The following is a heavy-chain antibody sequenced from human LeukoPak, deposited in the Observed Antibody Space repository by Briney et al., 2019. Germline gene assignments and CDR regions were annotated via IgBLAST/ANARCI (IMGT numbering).Heavy chain of an antibody. CDR2: INPNSGGT. J-gene: IGHJ4*02. CDR1: GYTFTGYY. D-gene: IGHD1-26*01. V-gene: IGHV1-2*02. CDR3: ARSRASVGTSTYSDY. Sequence: ASVKVSCKASGYTFTGYYMHWVRQAPGQGLEWMVWINPNSGGTNYAQKFQDRATMTRDTSMSTAYMELSRLTSDDTAVYYCARSRASVGTSTYSDYWGQGTLVTVSS.